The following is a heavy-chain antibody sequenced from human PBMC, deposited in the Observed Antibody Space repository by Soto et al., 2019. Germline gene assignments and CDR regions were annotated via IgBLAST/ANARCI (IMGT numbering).Heavy chain of an antibody. Sequence: QITLKESGPTLVNPTQTLTLTCTFSGFSLSTIGVGVGWIRQPPGKALEWLALIYWDDDKRYSPSLKSRLTVTKDTSKNQVVLTMTNMDPVDTATYYCVQSRCGGDCLQSYSSHSYYGLDVWGQGTTVTVSS. D-gene: IGHD2-21*02. CDR3: VQSRCGGDCLQSYSSHSYYGLDV. V-gene: IGHV2-5*02. CDR2: IYWDDDK. CDR1: GFSLSTIGVG. J-gene: IGHJ6*02.